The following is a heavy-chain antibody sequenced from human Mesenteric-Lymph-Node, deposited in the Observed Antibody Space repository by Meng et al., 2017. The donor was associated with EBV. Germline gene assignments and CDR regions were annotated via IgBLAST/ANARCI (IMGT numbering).Heavy chain of an antibody. CDR3: ARVGRFLGPTDY. D-gene: IGHD3-3*01. V-gene: IGHV3-21*01. J-gene: IGHJ4*02. CDR2: ISSSSSYI. Sequence: EVQLVESGGGLVKPGGSLRLSCAASGFTFSSYSMNVVRQAPGKGLEWVSSISSSSSYIYYADSMKGRFTISRDNAKNPLYLQMNSLRAEDTAVYYCARVGRFLGPTDYWGQGTLVTVSS. CDR1: GFTFSSYS.